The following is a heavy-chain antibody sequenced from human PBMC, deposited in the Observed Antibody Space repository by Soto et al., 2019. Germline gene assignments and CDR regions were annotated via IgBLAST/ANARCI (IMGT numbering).Heavy chain of an antibody. Sequence: GGSLRLSFAASGFIFSDYYMSWIRQAPGKGLEWVSYISTGGSTIYYADSVKGRFTISRDNAKNSVYLQMNSLRAEDTAVYYCARGRYSSGWWGYXWGQGTLVTVSX. D-gene: IGHD6-19*01. CDR1: GFIFSDYY. CDR3: ARGRYSSGWWGYX. V-gene: IGHV3-11*01. J-gene: IGHJ4*02. CDR2: ISTGGSTI.